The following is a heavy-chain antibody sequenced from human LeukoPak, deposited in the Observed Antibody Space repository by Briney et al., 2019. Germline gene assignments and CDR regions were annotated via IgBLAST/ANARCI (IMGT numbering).Heavy chain of an antibody. D-gene: IGHD3-16*01. CDR2: IYSGGST. CDR1: GFTVSSNY. J-gene: IGHJ4*02. Sequence: GGSLRLSCAASGFTVSSNYMSWVRQAPGKGLEWVSVIYSGGSTYYADSVKGRFTISRDNSKNTLYLQMNSLRAEDTAVYYCAREHDYVPQGYWGQGTLVTVSS. CDR3: AREHDYVPQGY. V-gene: IGHV3-66*01.